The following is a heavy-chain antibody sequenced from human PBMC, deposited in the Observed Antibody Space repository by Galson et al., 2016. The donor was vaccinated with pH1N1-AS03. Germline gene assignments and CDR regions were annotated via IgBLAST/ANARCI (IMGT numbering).Heavy chain of an antibody. CDR1: GGTFSNYA. CDR2: IVPIVGSA. V-gene: IGHV1-69*05. CDR3: ASGGQWLPRVAYYYYYMDV. Sequence: SVKVSCKASGGTFSNYAVSWVRQAPGQGLEWLGGIVPIVGSASYAQKFQGRVTITTDESTATASMGLSSLRSEDTAVYYCASGGQWLPRVAYYYYYMDVWGQGTTVTVSS. D-gene: IGHD6-19*01. J-gene: IGHJ6*03.